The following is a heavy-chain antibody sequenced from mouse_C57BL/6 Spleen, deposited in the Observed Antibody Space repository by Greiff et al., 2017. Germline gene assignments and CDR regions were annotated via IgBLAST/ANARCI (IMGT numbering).Heavy chain of an antibody. CDR2: IDPSDSYT. CDR3: ARWAVTGWYFDV. J-gene: IGHJ1*03. CDR1: GYTFTSYW. Sequence: VQLQQPGAELVMPGASVKLSCKASGYTFTSYWMHWVKQRPGQGLEWIGEIDPSDSYTNYNQKFKGKSTLTVDKSSSTAYMQLSSLTSEDSAVYYCARWAVTGWYFDVWGTGTTVTVSS. V-gene: IGHV1-69*01.